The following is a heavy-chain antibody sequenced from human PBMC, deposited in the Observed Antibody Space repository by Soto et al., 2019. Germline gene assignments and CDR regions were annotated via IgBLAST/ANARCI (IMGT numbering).Heavy chain of an antibody. CDR3: ARGDRGGSGSPASYYYSGLDV. CDR1: GFTFSSYA. CDR2: VSAGGDMT. V-gene: IGHV3-23*01. Sequence: DVQVLESGGDLVQPGGSLRLSCAASGFTFSSYAMSWVRQAPGKRLEWVSSVSAGGDMTYYSDSVKGRFTISRDNSNNALFLQMNSLRIEDTALYYCARGDRGGSGSPASYYYSGLDVWGQGTTVTVS. J-gene: IGHJ6*02. D-gene: IGHD2-15*01.